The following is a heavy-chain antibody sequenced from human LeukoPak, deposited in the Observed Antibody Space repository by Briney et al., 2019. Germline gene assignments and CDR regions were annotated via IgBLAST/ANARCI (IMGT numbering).Heavy chain of an antibody. V-gene: IGHV3-11*01. CDR1: GFTFRDYH. CDR2: ISGSGTTI. Sequence: GGSLRHSCAASGFTFRDYHMSWTRQAPGKGLEWVSYISGSGTTIYYADSVKGRFTISRDNAKNSLYLQMNSLRAEDTAVYYCARHNSFDYWGQGTLVTVSS. J-gene: IGHJ4*02. CDR3: ARHNSFDY.